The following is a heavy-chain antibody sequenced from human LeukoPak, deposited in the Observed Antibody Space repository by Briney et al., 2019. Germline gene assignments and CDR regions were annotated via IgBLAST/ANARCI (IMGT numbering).Heavy chain of an antibody. CDR1: GGSFSGYY. CDR3: ARRDQYVSADY. CDR2: INHSGST. D-gene: IGHD3-16*01. Sequence: KPSETLSLTCAVYGGSFSGYYWSWIRQPPGKGLEWIGEINHSGSTNYNPSLKSRVTISVDTSKNQFSLRLTSVTAADTAVYYCARRDQYVSADYWGQGTLVTVSS. J-gene: IGHJ4*02. V-gene: IGHV4-34*01.